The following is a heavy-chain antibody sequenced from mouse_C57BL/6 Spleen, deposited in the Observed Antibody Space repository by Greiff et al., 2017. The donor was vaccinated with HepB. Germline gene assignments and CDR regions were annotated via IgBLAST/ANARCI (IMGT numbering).Heavy chain of an antibody. V-gene: IGHV1-42*01. CDR2: INPSTGGT. CDR3: ARRGGDY. J-gene: IGHJ2*01. Sequence: VQLKESGPELVKPGASVKISCKASGYSFTGYYMNWVKQSPEKSLEWIGEINPSTGGTTYNQKFKAKATLTVDKSSSTAYMQLKSLTSEDSAVYYCARRGGDYWGQGTTLTVSS. CDR1: GYSFTGYY.